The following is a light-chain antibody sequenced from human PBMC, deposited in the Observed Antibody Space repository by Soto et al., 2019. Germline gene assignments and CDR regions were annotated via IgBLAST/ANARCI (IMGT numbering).Light chain of an antibody. CDR3: QQYAGSRT. J-gene: IGKJ1*01. Sequence: EIVLTQSPATLSLSPGERATLSCRASQSISHYLAWYQQKPGQAPRLLIYGASSRATGIPDRFSGSASGTDFTLTISRLEPEDFAVYYCQQYAGSRTFGQGTKVDIK. CDR2: GAS. V-gene: IGKV3-20*01. CDR1: QSISHY.